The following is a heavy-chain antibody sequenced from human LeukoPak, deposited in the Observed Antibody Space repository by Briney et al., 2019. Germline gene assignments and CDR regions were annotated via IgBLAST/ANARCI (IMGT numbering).Heavy chain of an antibody. CDR3: ARVGDYYDSSGYYYVPDY. CDR1: GYTFTSYD. J-gene: IGHJ4*02. V-gene: IGHV1-8*02. Sequence: GASVKVSCKASGYTFTSYDINWVRQATGQGLEWMGWMNPNSGNTGYAQKFQGRVTMTRNTSISTAYMELSSLRSEDTAVYYCARVGDYYDSSGYYYVPDYWGQGTLVTVSS. CDR2: MNPNSGNT. D-gene: IGHD3-22*01.